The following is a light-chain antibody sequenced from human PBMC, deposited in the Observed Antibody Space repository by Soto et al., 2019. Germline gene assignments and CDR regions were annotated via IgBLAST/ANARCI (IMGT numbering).Light chain of an antibody. J-gene: IGKJ1*01. CDR3: QHHNNGPTWT. CDR2: GAS. Sequence: EIVMTQSPATVSVSPGERATLSCRASQSVSSNLAWYQQKPGQAPRLLIYGASTRATGIPARFSGSGSGTDFTLTISGLQSEDCAVYYCQHHNNGPTWTVGQGTKLEI. V-gene: IGKV3-15*01. CDR1: QSVSSN.